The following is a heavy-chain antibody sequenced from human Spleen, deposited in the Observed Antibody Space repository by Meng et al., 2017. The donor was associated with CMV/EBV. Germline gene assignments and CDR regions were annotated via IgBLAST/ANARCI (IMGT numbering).Heavy chain of an antibody. CDR3: ARSITAAGSI. CDR2: INPSSGGT. CDR1: GYTYSDYY. J-gene: IGHJ4*02. Sequence: VSCKASGYTYSDYYMHWVRQAPGQGREWMGRINPSSGGTNYAQKLKGRVTMTRDTSTSTAYMELSRLRSDDTAVYYCARSITAAGSIWGQGTLVTVSS. D-gene: IGHD6-13*01. V-gene: IGHV1-2*06.